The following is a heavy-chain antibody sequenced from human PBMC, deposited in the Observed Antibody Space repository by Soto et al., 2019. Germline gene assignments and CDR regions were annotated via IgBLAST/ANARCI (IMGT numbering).Heavy chain of an antibody. Sequence: GGSLRLSCAASGFTFSSYGMHWVRQAPGKGLEWVAVISYDGSNKYYADSVKGRFTISRDNSKNTLYLQMNSLRAEDTAVYYCAKDHIVGATYFDYWGQGTLVTVSS. CDR1: GFTFSSYG. V-gene: IGHV3-30*18. D-gene: IGHD1-26*01. J-gene: IGHJ4*02. CDR2: ISYDGSNK. CDR3: AKDHIVGATYFDY.